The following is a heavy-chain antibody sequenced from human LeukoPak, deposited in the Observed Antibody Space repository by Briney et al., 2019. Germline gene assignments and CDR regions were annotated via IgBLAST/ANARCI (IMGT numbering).Heavy chain of an antibody. CDR2: ISYTGGEI. V-gene: IGHV4-59*08. CDR1: GGSINSYY. D-gene: IGHD6-13*01. Sequence: PSETLSLTCTVSGGSINSYYWSWIRQPPGKVLEWIGYISYTGGEINYNPSLKSRLTISVDTSKNQFSLMLTSVTAADTAVYYCARQPGGTAAFDIWAKGTMVTVSS. CDR3: ARQPGGTAAFDI. J-gene: IGHJ3*02.